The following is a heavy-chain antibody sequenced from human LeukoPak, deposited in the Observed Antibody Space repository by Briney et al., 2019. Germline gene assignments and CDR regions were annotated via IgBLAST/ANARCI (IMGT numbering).Heavy chain of an antibody. V-gene: IGHV4-34*01. CDR1: GESFSGYY. Sequence: SETLSLTCAVYGESFSGYYWSWIRQPPGKGLEWIGSIYYSGSTHYNPSLKSRVTISVDTSKNQFSLKLSSVTAADTAVYYCAREADHYGMDVWGQGTTVTVSS. CDR2: IYYSGST. CDR3: AREADHYGMDV. J-gene: IGHJ6*02.